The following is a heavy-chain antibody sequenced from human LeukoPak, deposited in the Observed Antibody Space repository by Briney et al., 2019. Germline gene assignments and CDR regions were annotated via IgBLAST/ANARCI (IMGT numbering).Heavy chain of an antibody. CDR2: IYTSGAT. D-gene: IGHD4-11*01. Sequence: SETLSLTCTVSGGSISSYYWSWLRQPAGKGLEWIGRIYTSGATNYNPSLKSRVTMSVDTSKKQISLKLSSVTAADTAVYYCARDGGYSNPYYYYYYYMDVWGKGTTVTVSS. CDR1: GGSISSYY. V-gene: IGHV4-4*07. CDR3: ARDGGYSNPYYYYYYYMDV. J-gene: IGHJ6*03.